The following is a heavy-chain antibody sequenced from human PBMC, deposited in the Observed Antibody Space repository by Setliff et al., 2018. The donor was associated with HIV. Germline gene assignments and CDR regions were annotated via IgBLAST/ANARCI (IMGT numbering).Heavy chain of an antibody. CDR3: ARGGTSSNWFGP. V-gene: IGHV4-59*01. Sequence: ETLSLTCIVSGASISSNTWSWIRQAPGKGLQWIGFIYNSVTTNYNPSLKSRVTISPDTSKNQFSLKLTSVTAADTAVYYCARGGTSSNWFGPWGQGTLVTVS. D-gene: IGHD2-2*01. J-gene: IGHJ5*02. CDR2: IYNSVTT. CDR1: GASISSNT.